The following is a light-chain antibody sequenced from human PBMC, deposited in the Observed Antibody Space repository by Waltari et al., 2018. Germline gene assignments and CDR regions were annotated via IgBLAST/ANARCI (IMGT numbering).Light chain of an antibody. CDR3: QKYGSLPAT. Sequence: SPGERATVSCRASQSISKYLAWYQQKPGQAPRLLIYDASIRATGIPDRFSGSGYGTDFSLTISRLEPEDYAVYYCQKYGSLPATFGRGTKVEIK. CDR1: QSISKY. CDR2: DAS. V-gene: IGKV3-20*01. J-gene: IGKJ1*01.